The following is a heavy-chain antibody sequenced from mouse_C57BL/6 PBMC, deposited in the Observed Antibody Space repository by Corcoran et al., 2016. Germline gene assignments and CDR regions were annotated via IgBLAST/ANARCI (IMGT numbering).Heavy chain of an antibody. CDR3: ARRTTVVATYRYFDV. V-gene: IGHV3-6*01. D-gene: IGHD1-1*01. CDR1: GYSITSGYY. Sequence: DVQLQESGPGLVKPSQSLSLTCSVTGYSITSGYYWNWIRQFPGNKLEWMGYISYDGSNNYNPSLKNRISITRDTSKNQFFLKLNSVTTEDTATYDCARRTTVVATYRYFDVWGTGTTVTVSS. CDR2: ISYDGSN. J-gene: IGHJ1*03.